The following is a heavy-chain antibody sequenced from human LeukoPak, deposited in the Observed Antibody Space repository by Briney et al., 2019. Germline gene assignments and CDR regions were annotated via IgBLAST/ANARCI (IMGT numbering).Heavy chain of an antibody. CDR3: ARDPGYSYGIDY. CDR2: MHSGGDT. V-gene: IGHV3-66*01. CDR1: EFSVGSNY. Sequence: GGSLRLSCAASEFSVGSNYMSWVRQAPGKGLEWVSLMHSGGDTYYADSVKGRFTISRDISKNTLYLQMNSLRAEDTAVYYCARDPGYSYGIDYWGQGTLVTVSS. D-gene: IGHD5-18*01. J-gene: IGHJ4*02.